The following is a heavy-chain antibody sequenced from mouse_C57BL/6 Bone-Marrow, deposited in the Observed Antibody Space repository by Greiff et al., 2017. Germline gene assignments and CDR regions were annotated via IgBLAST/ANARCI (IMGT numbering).Heavy chain of an antibody. D-gene: IGHD2-2*01. Sequence: LQQPGAELVRPGSSVKLSCKASGYTFTSYWMDWVKQRPGQGLEWIGNIYPSDSETHYNQKFKDKATLTVDKSSSTAYMQLSSLTSEDSAVYYCARGWLRRENWFAYWGQGTLVTVSA. CDR2: IYPSDSET. V-gene: IGHV1-61*01. CDR1: GYTFTSYW. J-gene: IGHJ3*01. CDR3: ARGWLRRENWFAY.